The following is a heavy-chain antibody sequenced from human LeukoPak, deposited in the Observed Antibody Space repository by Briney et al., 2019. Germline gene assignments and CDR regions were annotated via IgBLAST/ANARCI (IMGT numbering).Heavy chain of an antibody. CDR2: IIPIFGTA. J-gene: IGHJ4*02. CDR3: ARGYYDILTGYYQFDY. Sequence: GASVKVSCKASGGTFSSYAISWVRQAPGQGLEWVGGIIPIFGTANYAQKFQGRVTITTDESTSTAYMELSSLRSEDTAVYYCARGYYDILTGYYQFDYWGQGTLVTVSS. CDR1: GGTFSSYA. V-gene: IGHV1-69*05. D-gene: IGHD3-9*01.